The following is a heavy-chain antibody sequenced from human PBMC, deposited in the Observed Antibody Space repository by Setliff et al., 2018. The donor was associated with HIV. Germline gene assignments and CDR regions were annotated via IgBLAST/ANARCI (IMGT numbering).Heavy chain of an antibody. CDR1: GFTFSSYW. CDR3: ARDYLYYYYYYMDV. CDR2: INQDGSEK. Sequence: PGESLKISCAASGFTFSSYWMSWVRQAPGKGLEWVANINQDGSEKYYVDSVKGRFTISRDSAKNSLYLQMNSLRAEDTAVYYCARDYLYYYYYYMDVWGRGTTVTVSS. V-gene: IGHV3-7*01. J-gene: IGHJ6*03.